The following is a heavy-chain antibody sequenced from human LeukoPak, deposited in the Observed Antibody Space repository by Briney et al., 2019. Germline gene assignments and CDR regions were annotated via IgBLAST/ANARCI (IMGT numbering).Heavy chain of an antibody. CDR1: GFTFSSYG. CDR2: ISYDGSNK. V-gene: IGHV3-30*18. Sequence: GGSLRLSCAASGFTFSSYGMHWVRQAPGKGLEWVAVISYDGSNKYYADSVKGRFTISRDNSKNTLYLQMNSLRAEDTAVYYCAKRISTSWNYYYMDVWGKGTTVTVSS. CDR3: AKRISTSWNYYYMDV. J-gene: IGHJ6*03. D-gene: IGHD2-2*01.